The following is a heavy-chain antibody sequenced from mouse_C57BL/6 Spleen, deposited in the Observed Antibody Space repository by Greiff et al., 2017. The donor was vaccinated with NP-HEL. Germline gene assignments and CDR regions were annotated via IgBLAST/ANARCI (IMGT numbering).Heavy chain of an antibody. D-gene: IGHD1-1*01. CDR3: AREVAPYAMDY. CDR2: IDPNSGGT. V-gene: IGHV1-72*01. J-gene: IGHJ4*01. Sequence: QVQLQQPGAELVKPGASVKLSCKASGYTFTSYWMHWVKQRPGRGLEWIGRIDPNSGGTKYNEKFKSKATLTVDKPSSTAYMQLSSLTSEDSAVYYCAREVAPYAMDYWGQGTSVTVSS. CDR1: GYTFTSYW.